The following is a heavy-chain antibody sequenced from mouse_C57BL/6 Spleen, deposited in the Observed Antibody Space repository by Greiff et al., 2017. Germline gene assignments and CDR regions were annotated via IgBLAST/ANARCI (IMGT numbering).Heavy chain of an antibody. CDR2: INYDGSST. J-gene: IGHJ4*01. D-gene: IGHD1-1*01. CDR3: ARETTVVATDYAMDY. CDR1: GFTFSDYY. Sequence: EVHLVESEGGLVQPGSSMKLSCTASGFTFSDYYMAWVRQVPEKGLEWVANINYDGSSTYYLDSLKSRFIISRDNAKNILYLQMSSLKSEDTATYYCARETTVVATDYAMDYWGQGTSVTVSS. V-gene: IGHV5-16*01.